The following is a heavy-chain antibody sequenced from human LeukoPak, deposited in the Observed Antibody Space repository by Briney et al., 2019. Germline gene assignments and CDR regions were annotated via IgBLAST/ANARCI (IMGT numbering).Heavy chain of an antibody. CDR1: GFTVSNNY. Sequence: PGGSLRFYCAASGFTVSNNYMRWVRQAPGKGLEWVSSIYSRGSTSYVDSVKGRFTISRDNSKNTLFLQMNSLRVEDTAVYYCARDYYGPWGQGTLVTVSS. CDR3: ARDYYGP. D-gene: IGHD3-22*01. V-gene: IGHV3-66*03. CDR2: IYSRGST. J-gene: IGHJ5*02.